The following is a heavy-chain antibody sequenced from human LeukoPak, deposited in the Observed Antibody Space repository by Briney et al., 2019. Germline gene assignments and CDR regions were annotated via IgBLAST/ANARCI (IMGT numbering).Heavy chain of an antibody. CDR2: TYYRSKWYN. CDR3: ARYSVGDWLFDSRMDV. Sequence: SQTLSLTCAISGDSVSSNSAAWNWIRRSPSRGLEWLGGTYYRSKWYNDYAVSVKSRIVINPDTSKNQFSLQLSSVTPEDTAVYYCARYSVGDWLFDSRMDVWGQGTTVTVSS. D-gene: IGHD3-9*01. V-gene: IGHV6-1*01. J-gene: IGHJ6*02. CDR1: GDSVSSNSAA.